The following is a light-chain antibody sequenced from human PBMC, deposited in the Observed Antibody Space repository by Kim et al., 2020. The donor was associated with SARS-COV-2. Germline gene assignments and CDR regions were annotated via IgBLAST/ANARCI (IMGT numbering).Light chain of an antibody. CDR3: QQYNSFSPWT. CDR2: KSS. Sequence: DIQMTQSPSTLSASVGDRVTLTCRASQNISNWLAWYQQKPGKAPKLLIYKSSSLEGGVPSRFSGSGSGTEFTLTTSSLQPDDFASYYCQQYNSFSPWTFGQGTKVDIK. V-gene: IGKV1-5*03. J-gene: IGKJ1*01. CDR1: QNISNW.